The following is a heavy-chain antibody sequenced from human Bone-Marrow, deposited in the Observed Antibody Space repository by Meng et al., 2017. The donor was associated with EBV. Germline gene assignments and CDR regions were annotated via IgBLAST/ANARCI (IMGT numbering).Heavy chain of an antibody. Sequence: LERLGTGLCDAAGHLCLTWAVTLYSFGDSVGTWRRRPPGKGLDWLGDVNRSGRADYKPSLRSRVNMSVDTCKKQLSLRMTSVTAADTAVYYCARGRSVYDNTLSAAGGWFDPWGQGTLVTVSS. CDR3: ARGRSVYDNTLSAAGGWFDP. V-gene: IGHV4-34*01. J-gene: IGHJ5*02. CDR1: LYSFGDSV. D-gene: IGHD2/OR15-2a*01. CDR2: VNRSGRA.